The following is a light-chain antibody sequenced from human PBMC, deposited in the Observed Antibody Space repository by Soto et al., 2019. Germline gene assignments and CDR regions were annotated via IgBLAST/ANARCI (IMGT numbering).Light chain of an antibody. CDR2: EVS. CDR3: SSYPSSTTLYV. CDR1: SSDVGGYKY. J-gene: IGLJ1*01. V-gene: IGLV2-14*01. Sequence: QSALTQPASVSGSPGQSITISCTGTSSDVGGYKYVSWYQQHPGKVPKLMIYEVSNRPSGVSNRFSGSKSGNTASLTISGLQAEDEADYYCSSYPSSTTLYVFGTGTKLTVL.